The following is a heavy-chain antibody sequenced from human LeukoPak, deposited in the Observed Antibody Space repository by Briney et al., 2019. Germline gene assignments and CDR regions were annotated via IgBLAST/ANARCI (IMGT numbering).Heavy chain of an antibody. CDR3: AKTGFQWGYYFYYMDV. Sequence: PGGSLRLSCAASGFTFRNYAMHWVRRAPGKGLEWMTFIRHDGSNTDYADSVKGRFTISRDNSKNTLYLQMNSLIVEDTAVYYCAKTGFQWGYYFYYMDVWGKGTTVTVSS. J-gene: IGHJ6*03. D-gene: IGHD1-14*01. V-gene: IGHV3-30*02. CDR1: GFTFRNYA. CDR2: IRHDGSNT.